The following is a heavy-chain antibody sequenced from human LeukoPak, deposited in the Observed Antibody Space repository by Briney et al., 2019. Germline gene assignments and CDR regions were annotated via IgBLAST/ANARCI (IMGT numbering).Heavy chain of an antibody. D-gene: IGHD1-26*01. Sequence: PGGSLRLSCTASGFTFGDYAMSWVRQAPGKGLEWVGFIRSKAYGGTTEYAASVKGRFTISRDDSKSIAYLQMNSLKTEDTAVYYCARENCGSNANGPGHYYYYGMDVWGQGTTVTVSS. J-gene: IGHJ6*02. V-gene: IGHV3-49*04. CDR2: IRSKAYGGTT. CDR3: ARENCGSNANGPGHYYYYGMDV. CDR1: GFTFGDYA.